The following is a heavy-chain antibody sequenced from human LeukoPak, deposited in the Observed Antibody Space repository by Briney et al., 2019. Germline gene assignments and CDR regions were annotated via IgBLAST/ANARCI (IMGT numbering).Heavy chain of an antibody. J-gene: IGHJ6*03. Sequence: ASVKVSCKASGYTFTGYYMHWVRQAPGQGLEWMGWINPNSGGTNYAQKFQGRVTMTRDTSISTAYMELSRLRSDDTAVYYCASGTKSYCSSTSCYMANYYYYYMDVWGKGTTVTVSS. CDR3: ASGTKSYCSSTSCYMANYYYYYMDV. CDR1: GYTFTGYY. V-gene: IGHV1-2*02. D-gene: IGHD2-2*02. CDR2: INPNSGGT.